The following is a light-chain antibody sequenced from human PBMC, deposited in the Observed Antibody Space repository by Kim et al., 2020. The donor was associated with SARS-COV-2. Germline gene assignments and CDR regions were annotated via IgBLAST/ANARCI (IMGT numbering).Light chain of an antibody. Sequence: APGKTARITGGGNNSGSKSVHWYQQKPGQAPGLVIYYDSDRPSGIPERFSGSNSGNTATLTISRVEAGDEADYYCQVWDSSSDHVVFGGGTQLTVL. CDR1: NSGSKS. V-gene: IGLV3-21*04. CDR3: QVWDSSSDHVV. CDR2: YDS. J-gene: IGLJ2*01.